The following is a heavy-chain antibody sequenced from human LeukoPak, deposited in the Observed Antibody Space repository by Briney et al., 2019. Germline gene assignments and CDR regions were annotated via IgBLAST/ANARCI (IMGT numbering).Heavy chain of an antibody. J-gene: IGHJ4*02. V-gene: IGHV3-7*01. CDR3: AGHSVGVLPIATFDY. CDR1: RFTFSNYW. Sequence: GGSLRLSCAASRFTFSNYWMAWVRQAPGKGLEWVANIKQDGSEKYYVDSVKGRFTISRDNAKNSLFLQMNSLKDEDTAVYYCAGHSVGVLPIATFDYWGQGTLVTVSS. D-gene: IGHD2-2*01. CDR2: IKQDGSEK.